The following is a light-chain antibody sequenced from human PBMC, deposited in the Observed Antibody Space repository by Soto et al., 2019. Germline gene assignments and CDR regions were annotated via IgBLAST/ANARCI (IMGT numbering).Light chain of an antibody. CDR2: DTS. CDR3: QQYGTSEII. J-gene: IGKJ5*01. CDR1: QSLTNSF. Sequence: VLTQSPGTLSLSPGERATLSCRASQSLTNSFIAWDQQKPGQAPRLLIYDTSSRASGIPDRFSGSGSGTDFTLTISRLETEDFAVFYCQQYGTSEIIFGQGTRLEIK. V-gene: IGKV3-20*01.